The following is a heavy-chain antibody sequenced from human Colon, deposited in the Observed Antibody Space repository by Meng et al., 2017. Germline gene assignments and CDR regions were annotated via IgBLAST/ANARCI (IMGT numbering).Heavy chain of an antibody. CDR3: AHTVCFGGQNWFDP. Sequence: VKPTLTLTLPAHFFAFTLSTSGVGVGWIRHPPGNALEWLALIYWDDDKHYSPSLMSRLTITQDTSQNQVVLTMTNIDPVDTATYCCAHTVCFGGQNWFDPWRQGTLVTVSS. J-gene: IGHJ5*02. CDR2: IYWDDDK. V-gene: IGHV2-5*02. CDR1: AFTLSTSGVG. D-gene: IGHD3-10*01.